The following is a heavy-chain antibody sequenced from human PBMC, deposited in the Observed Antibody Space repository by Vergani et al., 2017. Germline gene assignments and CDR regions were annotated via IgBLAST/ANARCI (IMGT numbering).Heavy chain of an antibody. D-gene: IGHD3-3*01. J-gene: IGHJ6*02. CDR1: GFTFSSYD. V-gene: IGHV3-13*01. CDR2: IGTAGDT. Sequence: EVQLVESGGGLVQPGGSLRLSCAASGFTFSSYDMHWVRQATGKGLEWVSAIGTAGDTYYPGSVKGRFTISRENAKNSLYLQMNSLRAEDTAVYYCARAKDYDFWSGYHKIYYYYGMDVWGQGTTVTVSS. CDR3: ARAKDYDFWSGYHKIYYYYGMDV.